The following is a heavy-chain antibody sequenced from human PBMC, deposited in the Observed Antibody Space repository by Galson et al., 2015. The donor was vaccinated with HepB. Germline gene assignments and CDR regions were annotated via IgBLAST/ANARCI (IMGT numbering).Heavy chain of an antibody. V-gene: IGHV4-4*07. J-gene: IGHJ4*02. CDR2: IYTSGST. CDR3: AREGPYDSSGYYLNYFDY. Sequence: SETLSLTCTVSGGSISSYYWSWIRQPAGKGLEWTGRIYTSGSTNYNPSLKSRVTMSVDTSKNQFSLKLSSVTAADTAVYYCAREGPYDSSGYYLNYFDYWGQGTLVTVSS. CDR1: GGSISSYY. D-gene: IGHD3-22*01.